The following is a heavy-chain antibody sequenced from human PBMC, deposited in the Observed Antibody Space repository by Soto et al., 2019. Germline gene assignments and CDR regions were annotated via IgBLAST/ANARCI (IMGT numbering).Heavy chain of an antibody. J-gene: IGHJ6*03. CDR3: ARAVYGSFCYYPYYYYYMYV. V-gene: IGHV5-51*01. CDR1: GYSFTSYW. CDR2: IYPGDSDT. D-gene: IGHD3-10*01. Sequence: PGESLKISCKGSGYSFTSYWIGWVRQMPGKGLEWMGIIYPGDSDTRYSPSFQGQVTISADKSISTAYLQWSSLKASDTAMYYCARAVYGSFCYYPYYYYYMYVRAQRTTVPVSS.